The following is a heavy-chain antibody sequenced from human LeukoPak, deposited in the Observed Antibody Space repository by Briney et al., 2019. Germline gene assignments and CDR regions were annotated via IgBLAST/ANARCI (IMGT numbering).Heavy chain of an antibody. CDR1: GYTFTSYG. J-gene: IGHJ6*02. D-gene: IGHD2-2*01. Sequence: ASVKVSCKASGYTFTSYGISWVRQSPGQGLEWMGWISAYNGNTNYAQKLQGRVTMTTDTSTSTAYMELRSLRSDDTAVYYCAREDWTDIVVVPAGPGYYYGMDVWGQGTTVTVSS. CDR2: ISAYNGNT. V-gene: IGHV1-18*01. CDR3: AREDWTDIVVVPAGPGYYYGMDV.